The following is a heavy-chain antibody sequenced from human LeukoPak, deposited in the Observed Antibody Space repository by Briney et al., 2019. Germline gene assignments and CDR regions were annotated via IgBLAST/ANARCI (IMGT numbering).Heavy chain of an antibody. D-gene: IGHD6-13*01. V-gene: IGHV6-1*01. Sequence: SQTLSLTCAISGDSVSSNSAAWNWIRQSPSRGLEWLGRTYYRSKWYNDYAVSVKSRITINPDTSKNQFSLQLNSVAPEDTAVYYCARGIAAASFSYYYYMDVWGKGTTVTVSS. CDR2: TYYRSKWYN. CDR3: ARGIAAASFSYYYYMDV. J-gene: IGHJ6*03. CDR1: GDSVSSNSAA.